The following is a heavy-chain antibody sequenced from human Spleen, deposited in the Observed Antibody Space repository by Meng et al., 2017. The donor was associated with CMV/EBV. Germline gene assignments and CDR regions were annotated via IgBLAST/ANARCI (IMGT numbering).Heavy chain of an antibody. CDR1: GGSISSSNV. J-gene: IGHJ2*01. Sequence: SGGSISSSNVWTWVRQVPGKGLEWVGEICDSGSTNYNQSIKSRVSISVDKSKNQFFLKLSSVTAADTAVYYCARERRYSSGRYWYFDLWGRGTLVTVSS. CDR2: ICDSGST. V-gene: IGHV4-4*02. D-gene: IGHD6-19*01. CDR3: ARERRYSSGRYWYFDL.